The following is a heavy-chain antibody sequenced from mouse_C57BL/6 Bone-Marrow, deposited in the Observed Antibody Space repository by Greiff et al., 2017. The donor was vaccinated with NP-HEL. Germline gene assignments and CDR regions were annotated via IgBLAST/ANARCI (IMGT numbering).Heavy chain of an antibody. D-gene: IGHD2-5*01. V-gene: IGHV1-19*01. Sequence: VQLQQSGPVLVKPGASVKMSCKASGYTFPDYYMNWVKQSHGKSLEWIGVINPYNGGTSYNQKFKGKATLTVDKSSSTAYMELNSLTSEDSAVYYCAREGDYSNYEGDYWGQGTTLTVSS. CDR1: GYTFPDYY. CDR2: INPYNGGT. J-gene: IGHJ2*01. CDR3: AREGDYSNYEGDY.